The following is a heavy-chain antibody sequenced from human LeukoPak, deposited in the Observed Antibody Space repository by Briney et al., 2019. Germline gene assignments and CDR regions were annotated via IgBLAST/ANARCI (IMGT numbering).Heavy chain of an antibody. V-gene: IGHV1-2*02. J-gene: IGHJ5*02. Sequence: GASVKVSCKASGYTFTSYDINWVRQATGQGLEWMGWINHNSGGTNYAQKFQGRVTMTRDTSISTAYMELSRLRSDDTAVYYCARARVYCRSTSCPYPRFDPWGQGALVTVSS. CDR3: ARARVYCRSTSCPYPRFDP. CDR1: GYTFTSYD. D-gene: IGHD2-2*01. CDR2: INHNSGGT.